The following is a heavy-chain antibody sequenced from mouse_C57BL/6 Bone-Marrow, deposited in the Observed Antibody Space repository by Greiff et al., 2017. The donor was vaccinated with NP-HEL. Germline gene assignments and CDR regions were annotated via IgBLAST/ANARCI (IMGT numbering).Heavy chain of an antibody. CDR1: GYTFTDYY. Sequence: EVQLQQSGPELVKPGASVKISCKASGYTFTDYYMNWVKQSHGKSLEWIGDINPNNGGTSYNQKFKGKATLTVDKSSSTAYMELRSLTSEDSAVYYCARRGRFHYAMDYWGQGTSVTVSS. D-gene: IGHD1-1*01. J-gene: IGHJ4*01. V-gene: IGHV1-26*01. CDR3: ARRGRFHYAMDY. CDR2: INPNNGGT.